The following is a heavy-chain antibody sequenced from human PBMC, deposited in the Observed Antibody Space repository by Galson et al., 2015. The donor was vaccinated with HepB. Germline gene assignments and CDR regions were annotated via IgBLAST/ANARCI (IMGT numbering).Heavy chain of an antibody. D-gene: IGHD1-20*01. CDR1: GFSFATYG. CDR3: ARESLGGISGSALDH. J-gene: IGHJ4*02. Sequence: CLRLGCAAAGFSFATYGMHWGGQAPGTGVEWVASVWYDGDHKFYADSVKGRFTISIDNSKDKLYLQMNSLSVEDTAVYYCARESLGGISGSALDHWGQGTLVTVAS. CDR2: VWYDGDHK. V-gene: IGHV3-33*01.